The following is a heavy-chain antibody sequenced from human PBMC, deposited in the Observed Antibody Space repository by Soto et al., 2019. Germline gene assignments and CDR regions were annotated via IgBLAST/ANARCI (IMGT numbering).Heavy chain of an antibody. Sequence: QEQLVQSGAEVKESGGSVKVSCKASGYTFINYYIHWVRQAPGQGLEWMAIINPMGGSTNYAQEIQGRVTLTSGTSTSTVYMELSSLRFEDTALFYCARDLAAGDLWGQGTLVTVSS. CDR1: GYTFINYY. D-gene: IGHD6-13*01. J-gene: IGHJ5*02. V-gene: IGHV1-46*01. CDR2: INPMGGST. CDR3: ARDLAAGDL.